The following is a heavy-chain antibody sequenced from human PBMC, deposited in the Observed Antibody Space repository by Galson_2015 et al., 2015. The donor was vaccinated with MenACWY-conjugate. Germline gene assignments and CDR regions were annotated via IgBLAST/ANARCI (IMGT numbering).Heavy chain of an antibody. Sequence: SCKASGGTFSSYAISWVRQAPGQGLEWMGRIIPILGIANYAQKFQGRVTITADKSTSTAYMELSSLRSEDTAVYYCARENYYDSSGYYQYYFDYWGQGTLVTVSS. CDR3: ARENYYDSSGYYQYYFDY. J-gene: IGHJ4*02. CDR2: IIPILGIA. D-gene: IGHD3-22*01. V-gene: IGHV1-69*04. CDR1: GGTFSSYA.